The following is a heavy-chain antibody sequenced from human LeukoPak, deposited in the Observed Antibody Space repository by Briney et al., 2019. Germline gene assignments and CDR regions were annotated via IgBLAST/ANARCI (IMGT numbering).Heavy chain of an antibody. CDR2: ISYDGSNK. V-gene: IGHV3-30*03. Sequence: PGGSLRLSCAASGFTFSSYGMHWVRQAPGKGLEWVAVISYDGSNKYYADSVKGRFTISRDNSKNTLYLQMNSLRAEDTAVYYCAREPVSIAAAGIDYWGQGTLVTVSS. CDR3: AREPVSIAAAGIDY. D-gene: IGHD6-13*01. J-gene: IGHJ4*02. CDR1: GFTFSSYG.